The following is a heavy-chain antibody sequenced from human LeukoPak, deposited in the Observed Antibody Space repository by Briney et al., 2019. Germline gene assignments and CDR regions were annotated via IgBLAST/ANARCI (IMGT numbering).Heavy chain of an antibody. Sequence: SQTLSLTCAVSGGSISSGEYGWSWIRQPPGKGLEWIGYIYYSVSTYYNPSLKSRLTISVDTSNSQFSLRLTFVTAADTAVYYCARDKVGATNWLDHWGQGTLVTVSS. CDR1: GGSISSGEYG. V-gene: IGHV4-30-4*01. D-gene: IGHD1-26*01. J-gene: IGHJ5*02. CDR2: IYYSVST. CDR3: ARDKVGATNWLDH.